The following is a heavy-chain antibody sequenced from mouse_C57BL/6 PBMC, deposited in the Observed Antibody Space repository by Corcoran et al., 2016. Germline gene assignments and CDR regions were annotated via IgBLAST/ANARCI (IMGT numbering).Heavy chain of an antibody. V-gene: IGHV1-26*01. CDR2: INPNNGGT. D-gene: IGHD3-2*02. J-gene: IGHJ3*01. CDR3: ASPSLLDSSGPPCAY. CDR1: GYTFTDYY. Sequence: EVQLQQSGPELVKPGASVKISCKASGYTFTDYYMNWVKQSHGKSLEWLGDINPNNGGTSYNQKFKGKATLTVDKSSSTAYMELRSLTSEDSAVYYCASPSLLDSSGPPCAYWGQGTLVTVSA.